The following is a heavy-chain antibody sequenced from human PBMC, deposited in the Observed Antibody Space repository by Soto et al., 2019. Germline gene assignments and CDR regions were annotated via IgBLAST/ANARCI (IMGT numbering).Heavy chain of an antibody. CDR1: GFTLSNAW. J-gene: IGHJ6*02. CDR3: PTWWSH. Sequence: EVQLVESGGGLVKPGGSLRLSCAASGFTLSNAWMTWVRQAPGKGLEWVGRIKRKTDGGTTDYAAPVKGRFTISRDDSKNTLYLQMNNLKTEDTAVYYCPTWWSHWAQGTTVTVSS. D-gene: IGHD2-15*01. V-gene: IGHV3-15*01. CDR2: IKRKTDGGTT.